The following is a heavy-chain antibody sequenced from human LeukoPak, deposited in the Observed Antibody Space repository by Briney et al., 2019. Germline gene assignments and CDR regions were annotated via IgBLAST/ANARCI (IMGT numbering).Heavy chain of an antibody. V-gene: IGHV3-53*01. CDR2: IYSCGST. J-gene: IGHJ4*02. D-gene: IGHD3-10*01. CDR3: ARGGSGSSLYYFDY. CDR1: GFTVSTNY. Sequence: PGGSLRLSCAASGFTVSTNYMSWVRQAPGKGLEWVSVIYSCGSTFYADSVKGRFTISRDNSKNTVYLQMNSLRAEDTAMYYCARGGSGSSLYYFDYWGQGTLVTVSS.